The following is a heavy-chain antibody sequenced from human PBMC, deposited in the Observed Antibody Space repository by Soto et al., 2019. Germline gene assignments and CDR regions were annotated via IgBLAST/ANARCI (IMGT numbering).Heavy chain of an antibody. D-gene: IGHD6-19*01. CDR3: ARSYSSGWYLVFSVGHYGMDV. CDR2: INPNSGNT. CDR1: GYTFTSYD. J-gene: IGHJ6*02. Sequence: ASVKVSCKASGYTFTSYDINWVRQATGQGLEWMGWINPNSGNTGYAQKFQGRVTMTRNTSISTAYMELSSLRSEDTAVYYCARSYSSGWYLVFSVGHYGMDVWGQGTTVTVSS. V-gene: IGHV1-8*01.